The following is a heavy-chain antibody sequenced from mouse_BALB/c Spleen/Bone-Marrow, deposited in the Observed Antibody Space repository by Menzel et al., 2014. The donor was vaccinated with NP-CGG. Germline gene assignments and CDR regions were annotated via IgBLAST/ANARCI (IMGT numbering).Heavy chain of an antibody. D-gene: IGHD1-1*01. CDR1: GYTFTDYA. CDR3: TRGYGGSHFDH. J-gene: IGHJ2*01. V-gene: IGHV1-67*01. CDR2: INTYSGDA. Sequence: VQLQQSGLELVRPGDSVKISCKGSGYTFTDYAMHRVKQSHAKCPEWIGVINTYSGDANYDQKFKGKATMTVDKSSSTAYMELARLASEDAAIYYCTRGYGGSHFDHWGQGSTLTVSS.